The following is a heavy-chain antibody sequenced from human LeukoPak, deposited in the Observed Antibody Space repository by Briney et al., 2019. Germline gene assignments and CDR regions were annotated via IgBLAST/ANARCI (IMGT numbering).Heavy chain of an antibody. D-gene: IGHD6-19*01. Sequence: GRSLRLSCAASGFTFGSYAMHWVRQAPGKGLEWVAVRSYDGANKHYADSVKGRFTISRDNSKNTLYLEMNSLRAEDTAVYYCARDQAVSGSNYYYGVDVWGEGTTVTVSS. CDR3: ARDQAVSGSNYYYGVDV. CDR2: RSYDGANK. CDR1: GFTFGSYA. J-gene: IGHJ6*04. V-gene: IGHV3-30*04.